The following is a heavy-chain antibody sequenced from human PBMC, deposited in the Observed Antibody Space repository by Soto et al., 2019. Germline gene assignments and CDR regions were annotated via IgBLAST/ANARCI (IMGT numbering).Heavy chain of an antibody. Sequence: ATLSLTCAVYGGSFSGYYWSWIRQPPGKGLEWIGEINLSGSTNYNPSLKSRVTISVDKSKNQFSLKLSSVTAADTAVYYCARDDSYYDSSGYSGNVWGQGTTVTVSS. CDR1: GGSFSGYY. CDR3: ARDDSYYDSSGYSGNV. V-gene: IGHV4-34*01. CDR2: INLSGST. D-gene: IGHD3-22*01. J-gene: IGHJ6*02.